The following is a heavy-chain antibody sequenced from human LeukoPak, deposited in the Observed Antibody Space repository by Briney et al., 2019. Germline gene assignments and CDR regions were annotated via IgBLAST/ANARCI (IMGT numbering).Heavy chain of an antibody. CDR2: IYYSGST. Sequence: TSETLSLTCTVSGGSISSGVYYWSWIRQHPGKGLEWIGYIYYSGSTYYNPSLKSRVTISVDTSKNQFSLKLSSVTAADTAVYYCARGHYGSGSYYWIDYWGQGTLVTVSS. V-gene: IGHV4-31*03. D-gene: IGHD3-10*01. CDR3: ARGHYGSGSYYWIDY. CDR1: GGSISSGVYY. J-gene: IGHJ4*02.